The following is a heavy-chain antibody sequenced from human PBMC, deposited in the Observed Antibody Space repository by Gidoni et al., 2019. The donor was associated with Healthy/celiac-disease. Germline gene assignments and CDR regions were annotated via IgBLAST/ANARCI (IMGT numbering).Heavy chain of an antibody. Sequence: QVQLVESGGGVVQPGWSLRLSCAASGFTFSSYSMHWVRQAPGKGLEWVAVISYEGSKKYYADSVKGRFTISRDNSKNTLYLQMNSRRAEDTAVYYCAGLGNWNSPVEFDDWGQGTLVTVSS. J-gene: IGHJ4*02. D-gene: IGHD1-7*01. CDR1: GFTFSSYS. CDR2: ISYEGSKK. CDR3: AGLGNWNSPVEFDD. V-gene: IGHV3-30-3*01.